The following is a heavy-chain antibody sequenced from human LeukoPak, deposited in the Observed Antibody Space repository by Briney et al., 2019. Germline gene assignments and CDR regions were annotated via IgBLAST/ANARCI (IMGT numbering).Heavy chain of an antibody. J-gene: IGHJ3*02. V-gene: IGHV3-23*01. D-gene: IGHD2-21*02. CDR2: ISRSDDST. CDR1: GFTFSNYA. Sequence: GGSLRLSCAASGFTFSNYAMTWVRQAPGKGLEWVSGISRSDDSTDYADSVRGRFTISRDNSKNTLYLQMNSLRAEDTAVYYCAREYCGGDCYDRDAFDIWGQGTMVTVSS. CDR3: AREYCGGDCYDRDAFDI.